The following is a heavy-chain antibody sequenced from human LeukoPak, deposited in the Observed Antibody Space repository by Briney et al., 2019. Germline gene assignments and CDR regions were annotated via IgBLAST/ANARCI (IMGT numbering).Heavy chain of an antibody. CDR1: GFTFSSYA. Sequence: PGGSLRLSCAASGFTFSSYAMSWVRQAPGKGLEWVSAISGSGGSTYYADSVKGRFTISRDNSKNTLYLQMNSLRAEDTAVYYCAKGSRSLHYYYYYYMDVWGKGTTVTVSS. J-gene: IGHJ6*03. CDR3: AKGSRSLHYYYYYYMDV. V-gene: IGHV3-23*01. CDR2: ISGSGGST.